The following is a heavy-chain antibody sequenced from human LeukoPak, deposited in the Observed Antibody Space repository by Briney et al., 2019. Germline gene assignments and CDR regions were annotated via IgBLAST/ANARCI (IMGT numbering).Heavy chain of an antibody. CDR2: INAKGDI. CDR1: GGSISSYY. D-gene: IGHD3-3*01. Sequence: SETLSLTCNVSGGSISSYYWTWVRQPAGSRLEWIGRINAKGDINYNPSLKSRVTMSVDTSKNQFSLKMTSLTAPDTAVYFCAREGLDLWSGYLQDWGRGTLVTVSS. CDR3: AREGLDLWSGYLQD. J-gene: IGHJ4*02. V-gene: IGHV4-4*07.